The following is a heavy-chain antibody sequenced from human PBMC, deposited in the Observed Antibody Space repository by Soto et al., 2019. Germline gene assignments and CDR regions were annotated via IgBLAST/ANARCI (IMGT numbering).Heavy chain of an antibody. CDR2: ISYDGNRI. V-gene: IGHV3-30-3*02. Sequence: QVQLVESGGGIVQWGGSLRLSCAASGFTFSSYSMNWVRQSLGKGLEWVAVISYDGNRIYYADSVKGRFTIARDNAKNTMFLQMSGLRPEDTAVYYCARGLVVTAKGWFDLWGQGTQVTVSS. CDR3: ARGLVVTAKGWFDL. CDR1: GFTFSSYS. J-gene: IGHJ5*02. D-gene: IGHD2-21*02.